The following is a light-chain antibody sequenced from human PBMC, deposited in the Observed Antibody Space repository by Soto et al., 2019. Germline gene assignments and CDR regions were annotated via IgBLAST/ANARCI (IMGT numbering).Light chain of an antibody. V-gene: IGLV2-14*01. CDR1: NSDIGGYDF. Sequence: QSALTQPAFVSESLGQSITISCTGTNSDIGGYDFVSWYQQHPGTTPKLIIYEVSRRPSGVSNRFSGSKSGNTASLTLSGLQAEDEADYYCSSYTSSSTLVFGGGTQLTVL. CDR3: SSYTSSSTLV. CDR2: EVS. J-gene: IGLJ2*01.